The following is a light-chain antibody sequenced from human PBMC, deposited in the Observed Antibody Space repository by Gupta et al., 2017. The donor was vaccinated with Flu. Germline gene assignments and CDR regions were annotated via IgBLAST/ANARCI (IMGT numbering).Light chain of an antibody. J-gene: IGKJ4*01. Sequence: SLGERATINCKSSQSVFYDASEKNYLSWYQQKPCQPPKVLINWASIRESGVPDPFSGSGSGTDFILTIISLQAEDVAVSYCHQADGIPITFGAGTNLKI. CDR1: QSVFYDASEKNY. V-gene: IGKV4-1*01. CDR2: WAS. CDR3: HQADGIPIT.